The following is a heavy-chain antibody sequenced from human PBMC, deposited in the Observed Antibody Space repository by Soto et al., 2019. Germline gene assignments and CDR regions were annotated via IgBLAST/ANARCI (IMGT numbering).Heavy chain of an antibody. D-gene: IGHD6-19*01. CDR2: ISYDGSNK. J-gene: IGHJ6*02. Sequence: GGSLRLSCAASGFTFSSYAMHWVRQAPGKGLEWVAVISYDGSNKYYADSVKGRFTISRDNSKNTLYLQMNSLRAEDTAVYYCARDRWLADHYYGMDVWGQGTTVTVSS. CDR3: ARDRWLADHYYGMDV. CDR1: GFTFSSYA. V-gene: IGHV3-30-3*01.